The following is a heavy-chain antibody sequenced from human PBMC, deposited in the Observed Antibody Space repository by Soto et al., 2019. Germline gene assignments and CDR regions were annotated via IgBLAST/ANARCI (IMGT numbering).Heavy chain of an antibody. CDR2: ISGSGGST. V-gene: IGHV3-23*01. J-gene: IGHJ6*03. Sequence: VGSLRLSCAASGGTFGSYGRSWVRQAPGKGLEWVSAISGSGGSTYYADSVKGRFTISRDNSKNTLYLQMNSLRAEDTAVYYCARYRSGWYDYYYYYYTAVWGNGTTVTVS. CDR1: GGTFGSYG. CDR3: ARYRSGWYDYYYYYYTAV. D-gene: IGHD6-19*01.